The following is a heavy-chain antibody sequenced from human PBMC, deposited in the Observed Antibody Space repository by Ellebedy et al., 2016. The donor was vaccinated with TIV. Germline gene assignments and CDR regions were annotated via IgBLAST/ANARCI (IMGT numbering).Heavy chain of an antibody. CDR3: ARINWNKFDY. D-gene: IGHD1/OR15-1a*01. CDR2: IKQDGSET. CDR1: AFTFSSHW. J-gene: IGHJ4*02. V-gene: IGHV3-7*03. Sequence: GGSLRLSCTASAFTFSSHWMSWVHQAPGKGLEWVANIKQDGSETYYVDSVKGRFIISRDNAKNSLYLQMNSLRAEDTAVYYCARINWNKFDYWGQGTLVTVSS.